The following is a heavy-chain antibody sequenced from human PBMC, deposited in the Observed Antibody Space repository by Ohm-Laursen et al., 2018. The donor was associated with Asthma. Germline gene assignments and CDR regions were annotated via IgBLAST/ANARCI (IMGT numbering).Heavy chain of an antibody. CDR3: ARYIVVVIASIKYFDL. V-gene: IGHV3-21*04. CDR1: GYTFSRYS. Sequence: SLRLSCTASGYTFSRYSIHWVRQIPGKGLEWVASISTASSFIYYADSVRGRFTTSRDNARNSVYLQMNSLRAEDTAVYYCARYIVVVIASIKYFDLWGRGTLVTVSS. J-gene: IGHJ2*01. D-gene: IGHD2-21*01. CDR2: ISTASSFI.